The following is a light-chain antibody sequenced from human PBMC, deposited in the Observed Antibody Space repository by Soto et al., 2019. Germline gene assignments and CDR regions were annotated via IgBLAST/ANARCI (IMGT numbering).Light chain of an antibody. J-gene: IGKJ1*01. CDR2: GAS. CDR1: QSVSSN. V-gene: IGKV3-15*01. Sequence: EIVMTQSPATLSVSPGERATLSCRASQSVSSNLAWYQQKPGQAPRLLIYGASNRATGIPARFSGSGSGTELTLTISSLQSEDFAVYYCQQYKNWPTWTFGQGTKVEIK. CDR3: QQYKNWPTWT.